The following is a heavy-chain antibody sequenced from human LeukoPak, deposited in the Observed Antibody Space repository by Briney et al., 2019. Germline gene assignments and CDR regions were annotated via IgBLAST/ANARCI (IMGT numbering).Heavy chain of an antibody. J-gene: IGHJ5*02. CDR3: ARGGLPRENWFDP. CDR1: DGSISTYY. Sequence: SETLSLTCTVSDGSISTYYWSWIRQPAGKGLEWIGRIYTTGSTNYNPSLKSRVTMSVDASKNQFSLKLTSVTAADTAVYYCARGGLPRENWFDPWGQGTLVTVSS. CDR2: IYTTGST. V-gene: IGHV4-4*07. D-gene: IGHD3/OR15-3a*01.